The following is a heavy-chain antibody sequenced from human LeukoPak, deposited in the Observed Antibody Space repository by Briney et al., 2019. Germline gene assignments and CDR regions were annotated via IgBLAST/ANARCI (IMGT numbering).Heavy chain of an antibody. CDR3: ARDSRQGWYVSMDV. Sequence: QPGRSLRLSCAASGFTFSSHGMHWVRQAPGKGLVWVSRSNSDGSRTNYADSVKGRFTISRDNAKNTLYLQMNSLRAEDTAVYYCARDSRQGWYVSMDVWGQGTTVTVSS. D-gene: IGHD2-15*01. V-gene: IGHV3-74*01. CDR1: GFTFSSHG. CDR2: SNSDGSRT. J-gene: IGHJ6*02.